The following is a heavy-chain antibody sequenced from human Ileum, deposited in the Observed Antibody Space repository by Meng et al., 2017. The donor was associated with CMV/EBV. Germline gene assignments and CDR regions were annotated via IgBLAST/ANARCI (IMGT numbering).Heavy chain of an antibody. Sequence: SETLSLTCAVSGGSISNNYYYWVWIRQPPGKGLEWIGNVYYTGTAYYNPSLNSRVAISVDLSKNQFSLNLSSVTAADTAVYYCARHWRGYCSSSSCSSNYFDYWGQGTRVTVSS. D-gene: IGHD2-2*03. V-gene: IGHV4-39*01. J-gene: IGHJ4*01. CDR1: GGSISNNYYY. CDR3: ARHWRGYCSSSSCSSNYFDY. CDR2: VYYTGTA.